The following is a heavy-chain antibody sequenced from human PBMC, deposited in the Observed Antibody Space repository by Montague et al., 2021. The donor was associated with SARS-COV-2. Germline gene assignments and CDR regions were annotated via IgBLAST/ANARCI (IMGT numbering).Heavy chain of an antibody. CDR2: INHSGST. CDR1: GGSFSGYY. Sequence: SDTLSLTCAVYGGSFSGYYWSWIRQPPGKGLEWIGEINHSGSTNXNPSLKSRVTISVDTSKNQFSLKLSSVTAADTAVYYCARRGRLGYRTIAAAGTYWYFDLWGRGTLVTVSS. D-gene: IGHD6-13*01. J-gene: IGHJ2*01. V-gene: IGHV4-34*01. CDR3: ARRGRLGYRTIAAAGTYWYFDL.